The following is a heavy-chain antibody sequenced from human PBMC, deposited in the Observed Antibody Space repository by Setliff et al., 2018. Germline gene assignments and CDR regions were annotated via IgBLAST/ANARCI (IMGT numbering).Heavy chain of an antibody. D-gene: IGHD6-19*01. V-gene: IGHV4-4*07. Sequence: SETLSLTCTVSGGSISSHYWTWIRQPAGKGLEWIGRIYVSGKTNYNPSLKSRATVSVDTSTSQFSLRLTSVTAADSAVYFCARYPRRGNGWYPYYVDVWGKGTTVTVSS. CDR1: GGSISSHY. CDR3: ARYPRRGNGWYPYYVDV. J-gene: IGHJ6*03. CDR2: IYVSGKT.